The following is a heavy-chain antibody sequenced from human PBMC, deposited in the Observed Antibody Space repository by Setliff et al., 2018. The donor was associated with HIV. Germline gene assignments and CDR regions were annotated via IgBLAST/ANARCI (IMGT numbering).Heavy chain of an antibody. CDR1: GGSISSGGYY. J-gene: IGHJ6*03. CDR3: ARVRDSSGYYSYYYCYYMDV. V-gene: IGHV4-31*03. D-gene: IGHD3-22*01. Sequence: SETLSLTCTVSGGSISSGGYYWSWIRQHPGKGLEWIGYIYYSGSTYYNPSLKSRVTISVDTSKNQFSLKLSSVTAADTAVYYCARVRDSSGYYSYYYCYYMDVWGKGTTVTVSS. CDR2: IYYSGST.